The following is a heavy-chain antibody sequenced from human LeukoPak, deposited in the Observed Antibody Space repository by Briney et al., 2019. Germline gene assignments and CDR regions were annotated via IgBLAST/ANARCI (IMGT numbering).Heavy chain of an antibody. CDR1: GGSISSYY. Sequence: PSETLSLTCNVSGGSISSYYWSWIRQPPGKGLEWIGYIYYSGSTNYNPSLKSRVTISVDTSMNLFALKLSSVTAADTAVYYCARQGVATAIDYWGQGTLVTVSS. D-gene: IGHD2-21*02. CDR2: IYYSGST. CDR3: ARQGVATAIDY. V-gene: IGHV4-59*12. J-gene: IGHJ4*02.